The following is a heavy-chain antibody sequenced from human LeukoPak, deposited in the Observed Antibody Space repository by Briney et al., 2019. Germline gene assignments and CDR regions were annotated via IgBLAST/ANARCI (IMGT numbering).Heavy chain of an antibody. D-gene: IGHD6-19*01. Sequence: SETLSLTCAVYGGSFSGYYWSWIRQPPGKGLEWIGEINHSGSTNYNPSLKSRVTISVDTSKNQFSLKLSSVTAADTAVYYCARLGGGGSGWSLDYWGQGTLVTVSS. V-gene: IGHV4-34*01. J-gene: IGHJ4*02. CDR3: ARLGGGGSGWSLDY. CDR2: INHSGST. CDR1: GGSFSGYY.